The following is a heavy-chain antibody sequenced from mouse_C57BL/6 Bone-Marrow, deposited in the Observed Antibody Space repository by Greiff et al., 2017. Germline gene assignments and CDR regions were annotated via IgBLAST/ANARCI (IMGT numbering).Heavy chain of an antibody. CDR2: ISDGGSYT. V-gene: IGHV5-4*01. J-gene: IGHJ4*01. CDR3: ARGYYGSSYDYAMDY. D-gene: IGHD1-1*01. Sequence: SLEWVATISDGGSYTYYPDNVKGRFTISRDNAKNNLYLQMSHLKSEDTAMYYCARGYYGSSYDYAMDYWGQGTSVTVSS.